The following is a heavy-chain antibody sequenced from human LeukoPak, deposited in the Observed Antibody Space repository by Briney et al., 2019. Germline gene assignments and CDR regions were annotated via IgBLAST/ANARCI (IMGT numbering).Heavy chain of an antibody. D-gene: IGHD3-22*01. J-gene: IGHJ4*02. CDR3: ARHEPGTYYYDSSGYYYY. V-gene: IGHV5-51*01. CDR2: IYPGDSDT. Sequence: GESLKISCKGSGYSFTSYRIGWVRQMPGKGLEWMGIIYPGDSDTRYSPSFQGQVTISADKSISTAYLQWSSLKASDTAMYYCARHEPGTYYYDSSGYYYYWGQGTLVTVSS. CDR1: GYSFTSYR.